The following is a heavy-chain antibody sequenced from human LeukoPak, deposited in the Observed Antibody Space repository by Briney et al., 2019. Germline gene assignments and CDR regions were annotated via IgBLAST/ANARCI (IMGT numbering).Heavy chain of an antibody. CDR2: IYTGGST. CDR3: ARGFGKVAANVFGGYTMDV. CDR1: GFTVNSNY. D-gene: IGHD6-6*01. V-gene: IGHV3-66*02. Sequence: PGVSLRLSCAASGFTVNSNYMSWVRQAPGKGLEWVSLIYTGGSTYYADSVKGRFTISRDNSKNTLYLQMNSLRPEDTAVYYCARGFGKVAANVFGGYTMDVWGQGTTVTVSS. J-gene: IGHJ6*02.